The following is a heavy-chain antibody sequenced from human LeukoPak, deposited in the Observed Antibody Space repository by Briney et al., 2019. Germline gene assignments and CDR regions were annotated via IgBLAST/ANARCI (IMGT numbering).Heavy chain of an antibody. CDR2: IYTSGST. Sequence: PSQTLSLTCTVSGGSISSGSYYWSWIRQPAGKGLEWIGRIYTSGSTNYNPSLKSRVTMSVDTSKNQFSLKLSSVTAADTAVYYCAREIGVGATEFDYWGQGTLVTVSS. J-gene: IGHJ4*02. V-gene: IGHV4-61*02. D-gene: IGHD1-26*01. CDR1: GGSISSGSYY. CDR3: AREIGVGATEFDY.